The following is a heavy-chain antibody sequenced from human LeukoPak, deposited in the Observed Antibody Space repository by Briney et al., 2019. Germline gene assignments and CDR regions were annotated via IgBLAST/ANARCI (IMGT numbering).Heavy chain of an antibody. J-gene: IGHJ1*01. D-gene: IGHD2-21*02. Sequence: GGSLRLSCAASGFTFSSYWMHWVRQAPGKGLVWVSRINSDGSSTSYADSVKGRFTISRDNAKNTLYLQMNSLRAEDTAVYYCAREGRSLCGGDCIAEYFQHWGQGTLVTVSS. CDR3: AREGRSLCGGDCIAEYFQH. V-gene: IGHV3-74*01. CDR2: INSDGSST. CDR1: GFTFSSYW.